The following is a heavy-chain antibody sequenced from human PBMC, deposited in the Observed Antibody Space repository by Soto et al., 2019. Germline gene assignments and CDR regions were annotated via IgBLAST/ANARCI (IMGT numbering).Heavy chain of an antibody. CDR1: GFTFNNYG. J-gene: IGHJ6*02. CDR3: ARRQIPPPTRGAANARGGMDV. V-gene: IGHV3-33*01. Sequence: QVQLVESGGGVVQPGRSLRLSCAASGFTFNNYGMHWVRQAPGKGLEWLAVIWNYGSNNYYANSVKGRFTISRDNSKNTLYLQMNSLRAEDAAVYYCARRQIPPPTRGAANARGGMDVWGQGTTVTVSS. D-gene: IGHD6-25*01. CDR2: IWNYGSNN.